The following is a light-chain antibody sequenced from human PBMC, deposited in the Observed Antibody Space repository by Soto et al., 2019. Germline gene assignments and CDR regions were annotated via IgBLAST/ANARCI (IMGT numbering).Light chain of an antibody. CDR2: DAS. J-gene: IGKJ4*01. V-gene: IGKV1-33*01. CDR3: QQYDNIPRT. Sequence: DIQMTQSPSSLSASVGDRVTITCQASQDISNYLNWYQQKPGKAPKLLIYDASNLETGVPSRFSGSGSGTDFTFTISSLQAEDIATYYCQQYDNIPRTFGGGTKVEIK. CDR1: QDISNY.